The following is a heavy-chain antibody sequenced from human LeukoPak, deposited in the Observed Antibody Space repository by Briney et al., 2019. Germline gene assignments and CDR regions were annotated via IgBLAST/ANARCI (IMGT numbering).Heavy chain of an antibody. Sequence: SETLSLTCTVSTFSIGTNYYWGWIRQPPGKGLEWIASTSHSGRTFYKTPLQSRVTMSVDTSKNQFSLSLSSVTAADTAVYYCARGTLYSGWSYYLDHWGQGTLVTVSS. CDR1: TFSIGTNYY. CDR3: ARGTLYSGWSYYLDH. J-gene: IGHJ4*02. CDR2: TSHSGRT. V-gene: IGHV4-38-2*02. D-gene: IGHD6-19*01.